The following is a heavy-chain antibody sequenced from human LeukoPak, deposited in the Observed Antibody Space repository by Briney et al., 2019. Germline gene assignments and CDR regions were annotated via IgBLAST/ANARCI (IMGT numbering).Heavy chain of an antibody. Sequence: PSVTLSLNCSVSRGSISRHYWAWIPQPPGKGLEWIGYIYDTYSTNFNPSLKSRVIVSADAAKNQFSLKMTSVTAGDRAVYYCARFAIALAHFDSWGRGALVTVSS. J-gene: IGHJ4*02. CDR1: RGSISRHY. D-gene: IGHD6-19*01. V-gene: IGHV4-59*11. CDR2: IYDTYST. CDR3: ARFAIALAHFDS.